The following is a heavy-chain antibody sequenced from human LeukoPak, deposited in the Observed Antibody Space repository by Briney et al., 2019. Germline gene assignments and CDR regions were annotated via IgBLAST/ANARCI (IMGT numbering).Heavy chain of an antibody. CDR2: IYHSGST. J-gene: IGHJ4*02. Sequence: SETLSLTCTVSGGSISSYYWSWIRQPPGKGLEWIGEIYHSGSTNYNPSLKSRVTISVDKSKNQFSLKLNSVTAADTAVYYCARGGSNYSPFDYWGQGTLVTVSS. CDR3: ARGGSNYSPFDY. CDR1: GGSISSYY. D-gene: IGHD5-24*01. V-gene: IGHV4-59*12.